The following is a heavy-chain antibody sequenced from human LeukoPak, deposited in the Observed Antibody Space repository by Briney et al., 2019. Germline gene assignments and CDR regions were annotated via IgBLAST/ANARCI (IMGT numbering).Heavy chain of an antibody. V-gene: IGHV1-46*03. Sequence: LEWMGIINPSGGSTSYAQKFQGRVTMTRDTSMSTVYMELSSLRSEDTAVYYCARGDPTFDYWGQGTLVTVSS. J-gene: IGHJ4*02. CDR3: ARGDPTFDY. CDR2: INPSGGST.